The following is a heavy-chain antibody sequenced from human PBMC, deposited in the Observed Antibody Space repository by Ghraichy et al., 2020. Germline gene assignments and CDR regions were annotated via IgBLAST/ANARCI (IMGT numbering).Heavy chain of an antibody. Sequence: LSLTCATSGFTFSSYAMSWFRQAPGKGPEWVSAIGGAGGATFYADSVKGRFTISRDNSKNTLYLQMSSLGAEDTALYYCAKEHNYFDSSGPWGQGTLVTVSS. D-gene: IGHD3-22*01. CDR2: IGGAGGAT. V-gene: IGHV3-23*01. CDR1: GFTFSSYA. CDR3: AKEHNYFDSSGP. J-gene: IGHJ4*02.